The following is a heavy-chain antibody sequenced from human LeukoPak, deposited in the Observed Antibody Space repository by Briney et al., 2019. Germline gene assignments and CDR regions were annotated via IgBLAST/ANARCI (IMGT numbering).Heavy chain of an antibody. Sequence: ASVKVSCKASGYSFSGHYIDWVRQAPGQGLEWMGWINPNSGDTNFAQKFQGRVTMTRDTSINTAYMELSSLRSDDTAVYYCARGGTVAGHWYFDLWGRGTQVAVSS. D-gene: IGHD6-19*01. CDR1: GYSFSGHY. J-gene: IGHJ2*01. CDR3: ARGGTVAGHWYFDL. V-gene: IGHV1-2*02. CDR2: INPNSGDT.